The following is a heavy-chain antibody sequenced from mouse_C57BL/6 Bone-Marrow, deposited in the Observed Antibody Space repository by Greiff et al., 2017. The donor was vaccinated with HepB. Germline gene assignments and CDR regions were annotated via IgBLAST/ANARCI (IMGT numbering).Heavy chain of an antibody. CDR3: AKWDYYGISWYFDV. CDR2: ISSGSSTI. V-gene: IGHV5-17*01. J-gene: IGHJ1*03. Sequence: DVQLQESGGGLVKPGGSLKLSCAASGFTFSDYGMHWVRQAPEKGLEWVANISSGSSTIYYADTVKGRVTIARDNANNTLFMQMTSLRSEDTAMYYCAKWDYYGISWYFDVWGTGTTVTVSS. CDR1: GFTFSDYG. D-gene: IGHD1-1*01.